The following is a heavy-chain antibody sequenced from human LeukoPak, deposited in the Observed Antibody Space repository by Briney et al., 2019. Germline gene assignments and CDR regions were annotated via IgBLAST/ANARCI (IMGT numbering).Heavy chain of an antibody. CDR1: GGTFSSYA. V-gene: IGHV1-69*13. J-gene: IGHJ4*02. Sequence: ASVKVSCKASGGTFSSYAISWVRQAPGQGLEWMGGIIPIFATANYAQKFQGRVTITADESTSTAYMELSSLRSEDTAVYYCARDYGDYVNFDYWGQGTLVTVSS. D-gene: IGHD4-17*01. CDR3: ARDYGDYVNFDY. CDR2: IIPIFATA.